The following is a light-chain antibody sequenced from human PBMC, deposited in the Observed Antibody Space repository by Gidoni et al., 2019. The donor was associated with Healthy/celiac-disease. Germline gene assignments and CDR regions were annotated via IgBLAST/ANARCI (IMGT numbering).Light chain of an antibody. Sequence: VIWMTQSPSLLSASPGDRVTISCRMSQSISSYLAWYQQKPGNAPELLIYAASTLQSGVPSRFSGSGSGTDFTLTISCLQSEDFATYYCQQYYSFPLTFGGGTKVEIK. J-gene: IGKJ4*01. CDR3: QQYYSFPLT. CDR2: AAS. V-gene: IGKV1D-8*01. CDR1: QSISSY.